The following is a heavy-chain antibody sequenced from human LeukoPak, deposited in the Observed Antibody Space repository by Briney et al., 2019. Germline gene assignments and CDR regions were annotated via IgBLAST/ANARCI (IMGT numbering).Heavy chain of an antibody. D-gene: IGHD6-13*01. CDR1: GYSFTSYW. V-gene: IGHV5-51*01. CDR3: ARGDSIAGGAFDI. Sequence: PGESLKISCKGSGYSFTSYWSGGVRQMPGKGPEWMGIIYAGESDTIYSPSFQGQVTISADKSISTAYLQWSSLKASDTAMYYCARGDSIAGGAFDIWGQGTMVTVSS. CDR2: IYAGESDT. J-gene: IGHJ3*02.